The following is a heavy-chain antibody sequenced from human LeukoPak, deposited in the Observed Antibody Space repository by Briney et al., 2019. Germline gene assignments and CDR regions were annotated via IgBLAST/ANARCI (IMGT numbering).Heavy chain of an antibody. D-gene: IGHD3-22*01. CDR1: GYTFTGYY. Sequence: ASVKVSCKASGYTFTGYYLHWVRQSPGQGLEWMGWINPNSGGTNYAQKFQGRVTMTRDTSISTAYMELSSLGSDDTAVYYCAKIRDYFDSSGYYYDYWGQGTLVTVSS. V-gene: IGHV1-2*02. CDR3: AKIRDYFDSSGYYYDY. CDR2: INPNSGGT. J-gene: IGHJ4*02.